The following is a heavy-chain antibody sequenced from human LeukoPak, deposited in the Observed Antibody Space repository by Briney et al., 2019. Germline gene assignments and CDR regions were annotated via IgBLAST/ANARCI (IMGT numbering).Heavy chain of an antibody. V-gene: IGHV3-74*01. D-gene: IGHD1-14*01. Sequence: GGSLRLSCAVSGFTSSFTFSSRWMHWVRHSPGQGLVWVGLVKPDGTSTYAASVEGRFTVSRDNVKDTLYLEMSNLRVEDTGLYFCHLLAFTTDWGQGTLVTVSS. CDR1: GFTSSFTFSSRW. CDR3: HLLAFTTD. CDR2: VKPDGTS. J-gene: IGHJ4*02.